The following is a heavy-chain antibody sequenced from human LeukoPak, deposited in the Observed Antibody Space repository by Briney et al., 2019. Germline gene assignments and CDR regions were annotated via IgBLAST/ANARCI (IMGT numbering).Heavy chain of an antibody. J-gene: IGHJ5*02. CDR3: ARDPHYYGSGTHKDWFDP. CDR1: GYTFTGYY. D-gene: IGHD3-10*01. Sequence: APVKVSCKASGYTFTGYYMHWVRQAPGQGLEWMGIINPSGGSTSYAQKFQGRVTMTRDMSTSTVYMELSSLRSEDTAVYYCARDPHYYGSGTHKDWFDPWGQGTLVTVSS. V-gene: IGHV1-46*01. CDR2: INPSGGST.